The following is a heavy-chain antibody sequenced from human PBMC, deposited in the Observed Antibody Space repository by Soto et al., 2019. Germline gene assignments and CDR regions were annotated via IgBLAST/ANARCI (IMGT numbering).Heavy chain of an antibody. Sequence: GGSLRHSCVASGFSLSPYNMNWVRQAPGKGLEWVSSISSGSKNLWYADSVKGRFTISRDNAKNSLFLQMSSLTVADTAVYYCARDLISGGYWGQGTLVTVSS. V-gene: IGHV3-21*01. CDR3: ARDLISGGY. CDR1: GFSLSPYN. D-gene: IGHD3-10*01. CDR2: ISSGSKNL. J-gene: IGHJ4*02.